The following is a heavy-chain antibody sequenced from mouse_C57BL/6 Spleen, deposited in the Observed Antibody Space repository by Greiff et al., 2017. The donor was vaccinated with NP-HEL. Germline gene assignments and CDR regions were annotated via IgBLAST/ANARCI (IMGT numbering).Heavy chain of an antibody. CDR2: IWGDGST. J-gene: IGHJ1*03. Sequence: VQRVESGPGLVAPSQSLSITCTVSGFSLTSYGVSWVRQPPGKGLEWLGVIWGDGSTNYHSALISRLSISKDNSKSQVFLKLNSLQTDDTATYYCARSTMITTSGYWYFDVWGTGTTVTVSS. V-gene: IGHV2-3*01. CDR1: GFSLTSYG. CDR3: ARSTMITTSGYWYFDV. D-gene: IGHD2-4*01.